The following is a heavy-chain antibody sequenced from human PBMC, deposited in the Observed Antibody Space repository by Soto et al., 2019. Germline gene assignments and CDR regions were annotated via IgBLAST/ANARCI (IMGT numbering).Heavy chain of an antibody. Sequence: SETLCLTCTVFGGTSSSGDYHRSWIRQPPGKDLEWIGNIHNSGNIYYNPSLKSRLSISVDTSKNQFSLKLSSVTAADTAVYFCARVTNIISRFSSRFDHWGQGTLVTVS. CDR1: GGTSSSGDYH. V-gene: IGHV4-30-4*01. D-gene: IGHD3-10*01. J-gene: IGHJ5*02. CDR3: ARVTNIISRFSSRFDH. CDR2: IHNSGNI.